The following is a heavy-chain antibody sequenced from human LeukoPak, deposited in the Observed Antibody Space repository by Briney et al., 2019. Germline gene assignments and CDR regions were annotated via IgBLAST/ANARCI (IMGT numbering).Heavy chain of an antibody. CDR2: ISAYNGNT. V-gene: IGHV1-18*01. D-gene: IGHD6-19*01. J-gene: IGHJ6*02. CDR3: ARDPNVKDIAVAGTDYYYGMDV. Sequence: GASVKVSCKASGYTFTSYGISWVRQAPGQGLEWMGWISAYNGNTNYAQKLQGRVTMTTDTSTSTAYVELRSLRSDDTAVYYCARDPNVKDIAVAGTDYYYGMDVWGQGTTVTVSS. CDR1: GYTFTSYG.